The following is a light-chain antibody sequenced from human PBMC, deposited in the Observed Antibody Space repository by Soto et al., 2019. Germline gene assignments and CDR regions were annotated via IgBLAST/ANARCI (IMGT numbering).Light chain of an antibody. J-gene: IGKJ1*01. CDR2: DAS. Sequence: IQVTQSPSTLSASLGDRVTITCRASQSISTWLAWYQQKPGKAPKLLIYDASSLESGVPSRFSGSGSGTEFTLTISSLQPDDFATYYCQQYYSYSRTFGQGTKVDIK. V-gene: IGKV1-5*01. CDR1: QSISTW. CDR3: QQYYSYSRT.